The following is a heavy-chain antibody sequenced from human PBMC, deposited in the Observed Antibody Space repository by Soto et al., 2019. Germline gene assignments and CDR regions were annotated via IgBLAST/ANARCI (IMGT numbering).Heavy chain of an antibody. CDR1: GFTFSSYA. D-gene: IGHD3-9*01. V-gene: IGHV3-64D*06. J-gene: IGHJ4*02. CDR3: VRNAGYDILTGYPFDF. CDR2: TSSNGGNT. Sequence: GGSLRLSCSASGFTFSSYAMHWVRQAPGKGLEHVSATSSNGGNTYYADSVKGRFTISRDNSKNTLYLQMSSLRAEDTAVYYCVRNAGYDILTGYPFDFWGQGTLVTVSS.